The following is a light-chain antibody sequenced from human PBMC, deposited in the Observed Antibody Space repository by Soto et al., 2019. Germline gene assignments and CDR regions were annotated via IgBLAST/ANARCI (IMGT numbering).Light chain of an antibody. CDR1: SSDVGGYNY. CDR2: DVS. V-gene: IGLV2-14*01. Sequence: HSVLTHPASGTRSPGQSITIFCTGTSSDVGGYNYVSWYQQHPGKAPKLMIYDVSNRPSGVSNRFSGSKSGNTASLTISGLQAEDEADYYCSSYTSSSTPYVFGTGTKVTVL. J-gene: IGLJ1*01. CDR3: SSYTSSSTPYV.